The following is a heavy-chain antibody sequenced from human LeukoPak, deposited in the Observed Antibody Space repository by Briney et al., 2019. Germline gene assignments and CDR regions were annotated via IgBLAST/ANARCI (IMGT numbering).Heavy chain of an antibody. CDR1: GGSISSYY. V-gene: IGHV4-59*12. J-gene: IGHJ5*02. CDR2: IYHSGST. Sequence: PSETLSLTCTVSGGSISSYYWSWIRQPPGKGLEWIGYIYHSGSTYYNPSLKSRVTISVDRSKNQFSLRLSSVTAADTAVYYCARGEDIAARAGWFDPWGQGTLVTVSS. CDR3: ARGEDIAARAGWFDP. D-gene: IGHD6-6*01.